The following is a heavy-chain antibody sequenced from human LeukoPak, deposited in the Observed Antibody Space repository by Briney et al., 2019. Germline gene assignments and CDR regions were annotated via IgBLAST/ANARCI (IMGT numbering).Heavy chain of an antibody. V-gene: IGHV1-2*02. CDR2: INPNSGGT. J-gene: IGHJ4*02. Sequence: ASVKVSCKASGYTFTGYYMHCVRQAPGQGLEWMGWINPNSGGTKYAQKFQGRVTMTRDTSISTAYMELSRLRSDDTAVYYCARDLVVSGYDSTYYFDYWGQGTLVTVSS. CDR3: ARDLVVSGYDSTYYFDY. CDR1: GYTFTGYY. D-gene: IGHD5-12*01.